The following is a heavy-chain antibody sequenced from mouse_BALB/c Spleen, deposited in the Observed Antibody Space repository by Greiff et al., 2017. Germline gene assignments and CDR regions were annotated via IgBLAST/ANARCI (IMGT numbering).Heavy chain of an antibody. Sequence: VQLKQSGPGLVQPSQSLSITYTVSGFSLTSYGVHWVRQSPGKGLEWLGVIWSGGSTDYNAAFISRLSISKDNSKSQVFFKMNSLQANDTAIYYCARKGYGSSDYYAMDYWGQGTSVTVSS. CDR1: GFSLTSYG. J-gene: IGHJ4*01. CDR2: IWSGGST. CDR3: ARKGYGSSDYYAMDY. V-gene: IGHV2-2*02. D-gene: IGHD1-1*01.